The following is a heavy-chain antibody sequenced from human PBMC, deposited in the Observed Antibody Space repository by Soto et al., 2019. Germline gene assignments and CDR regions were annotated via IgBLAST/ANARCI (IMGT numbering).Heavy chain of an antibody. Sequence: GGSLRLSCAASGFTFSSYAMHWVRQAPGKGLEWVAVISYDGSNKYYADSVKGRFTISRDNSKNTLYLQMNSLRAEDTAVYYCALGYSYGFSLRTSYGMDVWGQGTTVTVS. J-gene: IGHJ6*02. V-gene: IGHV3-30-3*01. CDR3: ALGYSYGFSLRTSYGMDV. CDR2: ISYDGSNK. D-gene: IGHD5-18*01. CDR1: GFTFSSYA.